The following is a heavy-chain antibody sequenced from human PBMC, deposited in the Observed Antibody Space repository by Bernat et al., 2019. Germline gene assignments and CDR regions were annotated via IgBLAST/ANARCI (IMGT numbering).Heavy chain of an antibody. CDR3: LGWYYGMNV. CDR1: EFTFSGHF. CDR2: TRDTP. D-gene: IGHD6-19*01. V-gene: IGHV3-72*01. Sequence: VQLVESGGGVVQPGRSLRLSCAASEFTFSGHFIDWVRQAPGKGLEWIGRTRDTPQYAASVKGRFSMSRDDPKNLLYLQMNSLKSEDTDVYYCLGWYYGMNVWGQGTTVTVS. J-gene: IGHJ6*02.